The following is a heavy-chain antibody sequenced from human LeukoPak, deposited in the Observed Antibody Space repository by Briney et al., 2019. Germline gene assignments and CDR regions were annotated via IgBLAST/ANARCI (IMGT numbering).Heavy chain of an antibody. CDR1: GFTFSNAW. CDR2: IKRKTVGGTT. J-gene: IGHJ4*02. D-gene: IGHD5-12*01. V-gene: IGHV3-15*01. Sequence: GGSLRLSCVASGFTFSNAWMTWVRQAPGKGLEWVGRIKRKTVGGTTDYAAPVKGRFTISRDDSKDTLYLQMNSLIIADTGVYYCTTCGYSGYDSNYWGQGVLVTVSS. CDR3: TTCGYSGYDSNY.